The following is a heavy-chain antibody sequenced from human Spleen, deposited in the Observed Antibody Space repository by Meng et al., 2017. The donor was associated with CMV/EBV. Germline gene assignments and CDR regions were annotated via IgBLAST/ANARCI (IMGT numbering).Heavy chain of an antibody. CDR3: ARVLSSGKAYAMDV. CDR1: GFTFSSYS. CDR2: MSGSGDST. J-gene: IGHJ6*02. Sequence: GGSLRLSCAASGFTFSSYSLNWLRQAPGKGLEWVSVMSGSGDSTYYADSVKGRFTISRDLSKNTLYLQMNSLRAEDTAVYFCARVLSSGKAYAMDVWGQGTTVTVSS. D-gene: IGHD6-19*01. V-gene: IGHV3-23*01.